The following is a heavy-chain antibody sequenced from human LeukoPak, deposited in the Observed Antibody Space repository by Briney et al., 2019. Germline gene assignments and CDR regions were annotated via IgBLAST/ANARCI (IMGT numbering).Heavy chain of an antibody. CDR1: GFTFSSYW. D-gene: IGHD6-13*01. Sequence: PGGSLRLSCAASGFTFSSYWMSWVRQAPGKGLEWVGFIRSKAYGGTTEYAASVKGRFTISRGDSKSIAYLQMNSLKTEDTAVYYCTRLYLQGIAAAGPRPFDYWGQGTLVTVSS. J-gene: IGHJ4*02. V-gene: IGHV3-49*04. CDR2: IRSKAYGGTT. CDR3: TRLYLQGIAAAGPRPFDY.